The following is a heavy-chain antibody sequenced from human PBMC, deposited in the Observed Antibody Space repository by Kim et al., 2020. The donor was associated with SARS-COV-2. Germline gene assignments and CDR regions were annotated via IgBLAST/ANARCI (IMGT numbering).Heavy chain of an antibody. J-gene: IGHJ5*02. CDR1: GGSFGDNY. CDR2: INHSGST. Sequence: SETLSLTCAVYGGSFGDNYWSWIRQPPGKGLEWIGEINHSGSTNYNPSLKSRVTISLDTSKNQFSVKLISVTAADTAVYYCARGKHIYCSNGGCNSATKTVPRSNWFDPWGQGNLVTVSS. CDR3: ARGKHIYCSNGGCNSATKTVPRSNWFDP. D-gene: IGHD2-15*01. V-gene: IGHV4-34*01.